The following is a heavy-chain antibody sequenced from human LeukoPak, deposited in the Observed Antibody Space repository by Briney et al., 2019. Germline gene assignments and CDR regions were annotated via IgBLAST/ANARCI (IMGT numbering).Heavy chain of an antibody. V-gene: IGHV3-23*01. CDR2: ISDSGGHT. D-gene: IGHD3-16*01. CDR1: GFNLSNYV. CDR3: AKLWFGDLSRGQAKFDY. J-gene: IGHJ4*02. Sequence: PGGSLRLSCAASGFNLSNYVINWVRQAPGKGLEWVSTISDSGGHTYYADPVKGRFTISRDNSNKMIFLQMDSLRVEDTAVYYCAKLWFGDLSRGQAKFDYWGQGTLVTVSA.